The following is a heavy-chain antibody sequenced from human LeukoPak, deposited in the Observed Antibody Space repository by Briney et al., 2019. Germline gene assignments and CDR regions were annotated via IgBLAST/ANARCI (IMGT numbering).Heavy chain of an antibody. J-gene: IGHJ4*02. D-gene: IGHD3-22*01. CDR3: ARADYYDSSGCYFDY. V-gene: IGHV4-38-2*02. CDR1: AYSISSGYY. Sequence: SETLSLTWTVSAYSISSGYYWGWIRQAPGKGLEWIGSIYHSGNTYYNPSLKSRVTISVDTSKNQFSLKLSSVTAADTAVYYCARADYYDSSGCYFDYWVQGTLVTVSS. CDR2: IYHSGNT.